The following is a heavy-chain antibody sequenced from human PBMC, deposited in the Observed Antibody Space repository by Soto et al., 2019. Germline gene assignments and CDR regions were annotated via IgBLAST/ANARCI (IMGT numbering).Heavy chain of an antibody. CDR3: AGVPDY. Sequence: SETLSLTCTVSGGSISSYYWSWIRQPPGKGLEWIGYIYHSGSTYYNPSLKSRVTISVDRSKNQFSLKLSSVTAADTAVYYCAGVPDYWGQGTLVTVSS. J-gene: IGHJ4*02. V-gene: IGHV4-59*12. CDR2: IYHSGST. CDR1: GGSISSYY.